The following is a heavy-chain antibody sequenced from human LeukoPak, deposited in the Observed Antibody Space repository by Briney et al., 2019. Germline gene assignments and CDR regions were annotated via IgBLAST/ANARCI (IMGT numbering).Heavy chain of an antibody. CDR3: ARDPAHYLRYGYLDY. CDR1: GFMLSGSA. CDR2: INDAGSHI. V-gene: IGHV3-21*01. J-gene: IGHJ4*02. D-gene: IGHD4-17*01. Sequence: SGGSLRLSCAASGFMLSGSAMNWVRQAPGKGLEWVSSINDAGSHIYYTDSVKGRFTISRDNAKNSLYLQMNSLRAEDSALYYCARDPAHYLRYGYLDYWGQGTLVTVSS.